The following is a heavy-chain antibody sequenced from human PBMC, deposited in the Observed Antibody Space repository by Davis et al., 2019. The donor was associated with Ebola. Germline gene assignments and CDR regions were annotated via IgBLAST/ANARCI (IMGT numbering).Heavy chain of an antibody. CDR3: ARDPHPVVTAFLDY. D-gene: IGHD2-21*02. V-gene: IGHV3-64*01. CDR1: GFTFSSYA. J-gene: IGHJ4*02. Sequence: GGSLRLSCAASGFTFSSYAMSWVRQAPGKGLEYVSAISSNGGSTYYANSVKGRFTISRDNSKNTLYLQMGSLRAEDMAVYYCARDPHPVVTAFLDYWGQGTLVTVSS. CDR2: ISSNGGST.